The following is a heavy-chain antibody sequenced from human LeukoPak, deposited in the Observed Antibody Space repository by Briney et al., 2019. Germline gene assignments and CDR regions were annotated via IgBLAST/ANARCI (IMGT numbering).Heavy chain of an antibody. J-gene: IGHJ3*02. CDR3: ARVEYSYDAFDI. D-gene: IGHD5-18*01. Sequence: GASVKVSCKASGYTFTSYDINWVRQATGQGLEWMGWMNPNSGNTGYAQKFQGRVTMTRNTSISTAYMELRSLRSDDTAVYYCARVEYSYDAFDIWGQGTMVTVSS. V-gene: IGHV1-8*01. CDR2: MNPNSGNT. CDR1: GYTFTSYD.